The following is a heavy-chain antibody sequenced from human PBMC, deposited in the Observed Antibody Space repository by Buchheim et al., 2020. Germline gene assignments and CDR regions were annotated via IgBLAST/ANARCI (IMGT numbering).Heavy chain of an antibody. V-gene: IGHV3-53*01. CDR2: IYSGGST. Sequence: EVQPVESGGGLIQPGGSLRLSCAASGFTVSSNYMSWVRQAPGKGLEWVSVIYSGGSTYYADSVKGRFTISRDNSKNTLYLQMNSLRAEDTAVYYCARDLRPVAARLNPIPYGMDVWGQGTT. J-gene: IGHJ6*02. CDR3: ARDLRPVAARLNPIPYGMDV. D-gene: IGHD6-6*01. CDR1: GFTVSSNY.